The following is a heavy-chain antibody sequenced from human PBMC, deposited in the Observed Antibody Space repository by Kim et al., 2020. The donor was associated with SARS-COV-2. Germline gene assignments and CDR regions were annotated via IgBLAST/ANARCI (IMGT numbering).Heavy chain of an antibody. J-gene: IGHJ4*02. CDR3: AGAVAGPSDY. V-gene: IGHV4-34*01. D-gene: IGHD6-19*01. CDR2: ST. Sequence: STNYTPSLQSRVTISVDTSKTQFSLKLSSVTAADTAVYYCAGAVAGPSDYWGQGTLVTVSS.